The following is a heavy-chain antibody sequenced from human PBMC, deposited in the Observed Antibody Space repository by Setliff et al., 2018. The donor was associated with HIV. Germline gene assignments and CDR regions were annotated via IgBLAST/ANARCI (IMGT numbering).Heavy chain of an antibody. CDR3: ARGGGFIQLWLPRNWFDP. D-gene: IGHD5-18*01. CDR2: IYHSGST. V-gene: IGHV4-39*07. J-gene: IGHJ5*02. CDR1: GGSISSISYY. Sequence: PSETLSLTCSVSGGSISSISYYWGWIRQPPGKGLEWIGNIYHSGSTNYNPSLKSRVTISVDKSKNQFSLKLSSVTAADTAVYYCARGGGFIQLWLPRNWFDPWGQGTLVTVSS.